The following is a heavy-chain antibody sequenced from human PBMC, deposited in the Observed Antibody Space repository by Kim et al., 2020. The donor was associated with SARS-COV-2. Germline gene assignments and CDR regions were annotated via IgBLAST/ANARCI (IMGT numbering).Heavy chain of an antibody. CDR1: GFTFSDYY. V-gene: IGHV3-11*06. CDR2: ISSSSSYT. CDR3: ARVPVVVTTPYYFDY. J-gene: IGHJ4*02. Sequence: GGSLRLSCAASGFTFSDYYMSWIRQAPGKGLEWVSYISSSSSYTNYADSVKGRFTISRDNAKNSLYLQMNSLRAEDTAVYYCARVPVVVTTPYYFDYWGQGTLVTFSS. D-gene: IGHD3-22*01.